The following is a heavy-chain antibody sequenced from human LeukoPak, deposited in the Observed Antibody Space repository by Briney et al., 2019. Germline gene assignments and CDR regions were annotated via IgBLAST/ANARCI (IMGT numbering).Heavy chain of an antibody. CDR2: IYYSGST. V-gene: IGHV4-39*01. J-gene: IGHJ4*02. CDR3: ARLGYCCSTSCYPALYFDY. D-gene: IGHD2-2*01. Sequence: TSETLSLTCTVSGGSISSSSYYWGWIRQPPGKGLEWIGSIYYSGSTYYNPSLKSRVTISVDTSKNQFSLKLSSVTAADTAVYYCARLGYCCSTSCYPALYFDYWGQGTLVTVSS. CDR1: GGSISSSSYY.